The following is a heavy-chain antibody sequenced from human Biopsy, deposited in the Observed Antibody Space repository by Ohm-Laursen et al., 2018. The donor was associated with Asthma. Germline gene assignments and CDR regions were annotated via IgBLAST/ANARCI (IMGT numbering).Heavy chain of an antibody. Sequence: SSVKVSCKVSGGTFSSYAISWVRQAPGQGLEWMGGLIPVLGTPDHAQMFEGRVTITADESTSTAYIELSSLSSEDTAVYYCARGYSGSDRIVYYYSGLEVWGQGTTVTVSS. J-gene: IGHJ6*02. CDR2: LIPVLGTP. CDR1: GGTFSSYA. V-gene: IGHV1-69*01. CDR3: ARGYSGSDRIVYYYSGLEV. D-gene: IGHD5-12*01.